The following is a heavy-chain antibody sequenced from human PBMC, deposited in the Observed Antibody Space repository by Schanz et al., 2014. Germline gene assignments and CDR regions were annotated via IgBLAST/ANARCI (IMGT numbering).Heavy chain of an antibody. D-gene: IGHD5-12*01. CDR2: IISILGIP. V-gene: IGHV1-69*04. CDR1: GYDFHIYA. J-gene: IGHJ5*02. CDR3: ARGPLGTSP. Sequence: QVQLVQSGAEVKKPGASVTVSCKASGYDFHIYAYSWVRQAPGQGLEWMGRIISILGIPNYAQKFQGRATFTADKSTSTAYMELSSLKSEDTAVYYCARGPLGTSPWGQGTLVTVSS.